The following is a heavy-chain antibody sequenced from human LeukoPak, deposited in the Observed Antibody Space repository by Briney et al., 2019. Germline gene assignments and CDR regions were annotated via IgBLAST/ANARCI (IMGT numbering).Heavy chain of an antibody. Sequence: ASVKVSCKASGGTFSSYAISWVRQAPGQGLEWMGGIIPIFGTANYAQKFQGRVTITADESTSTAYMELSSLRSEDTTVYYCAREVRGVLDYWGQGTLVTVSS. CDR1: GGTFSSYA. J-gene: IGHJ4*02. D-gene: IGHD3-10*01. CDR3: AREVRGVLDY. CDR2: IIPIFGTA. V-gene: IGHV1-69*13.